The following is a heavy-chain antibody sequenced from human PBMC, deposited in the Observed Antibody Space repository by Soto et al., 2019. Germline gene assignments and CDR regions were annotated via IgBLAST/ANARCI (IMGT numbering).Heavy chain of an antibody. J-gene: IGHJ3*02. Sequence: GSLRLSCAASGLTFSSYSMNWVRQAPGKGLEWVSYISSSSSTIYYADSVKGRFTISRDNAKNSLYLQMNSLRAEDTAVYYCARDGTSTVSYAFDIWGQGTMVTVSS. CDR1: GLTFSSYS. V-gene: IGHV3-48*01. CDR3: ARDGTSTVSYAFDI. D-gene: IGHD4-17*01. CDR2: ISSSSSTI.